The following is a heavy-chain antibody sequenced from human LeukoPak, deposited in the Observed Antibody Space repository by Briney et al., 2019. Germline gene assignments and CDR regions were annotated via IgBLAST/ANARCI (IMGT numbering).Heavy chain of an antibody. CDR1: GFTFSSYS. D-gene: IGHD5-18*01. CDR2: ISSSSSYI. J-gene: IGHJ6*03. Sequence: GGSLRLSCAASGFTFSSYSMNWVRQAPGKGLEWVSSISSSSSYIYYADSVKGRFTISRDNAKNSLYLQMNSLRAEDTAVYYCARESYSYPYYYYYYMGVWGKGTTVTVFS. CDR3: ARESYSYPYYYYYYMGV. V-gene: IGHV3-21*01.